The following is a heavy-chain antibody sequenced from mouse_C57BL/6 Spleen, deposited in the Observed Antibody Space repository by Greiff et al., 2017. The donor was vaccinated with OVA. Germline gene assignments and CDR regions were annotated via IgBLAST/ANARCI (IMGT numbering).Heavy chain of an antibody. CDR3: ASLYGSSYYYAMDY. J-gene: IGHJ4*01. V-gene: IGHV1-50*01. Sequence: QVHVKQPGAELVKPGASVKLSCKASGYTFTSYWMQWVKQRPGQGLEWIGEIDPSDSYTNYNQKFKGKATLTVDTSSSTAYMQLSSLTSEDSAVYYCASLYGSSYYYAMDYWGQGTSVTVSS. CDR2: IDPSDSYT. CDR1: GYTFTSYW. D-gene: IGHD1-1*01.